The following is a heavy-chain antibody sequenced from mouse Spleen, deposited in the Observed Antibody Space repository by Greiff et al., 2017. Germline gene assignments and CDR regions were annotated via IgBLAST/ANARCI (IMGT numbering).Heavy chain of an antibody. CDR2: ISSGSSTI. CDR1: GFTFSDYG. D-gene: IGHD1-1*01. V-gene: IGHV5-17*01. J-gene: IGHJ3*01. Sequence: VQLKESGGGLVKPGGSLKLSCAASGFTFSDYGMHWVRQAPEKGLEWVAYISSGSSTIYYADTVKGRFTISRDNAKNTLFLQMTSLRSEDTAMYYCARGTVVATKDFAYWGQGTLVTVSA. CDR3: ARGTVVATKDFAY.